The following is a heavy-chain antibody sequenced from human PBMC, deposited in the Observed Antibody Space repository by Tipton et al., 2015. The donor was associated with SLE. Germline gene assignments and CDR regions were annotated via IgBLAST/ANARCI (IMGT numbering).Heavy chain of an antibody. Sequence: VQLVQSGGGLVQSGGSLRLSCAASGFSFSDYWMTWVRQAPGKGPEWVANIKKDGSDKYYVDSVKGRFSISRDNAKNSLYLEMNSLRPEDTAVYYCASRVPRTSYLGVFDYWGQGALVTVSS. V-gene: IGHV3-7*01. CDR3: ASRVPRTSYLGVFDY. CDR1: GFSFSDYW. J-gene: IGHJ4*02. CDR2: IKKDGSDK. D-gene: IGHD2-2*01.